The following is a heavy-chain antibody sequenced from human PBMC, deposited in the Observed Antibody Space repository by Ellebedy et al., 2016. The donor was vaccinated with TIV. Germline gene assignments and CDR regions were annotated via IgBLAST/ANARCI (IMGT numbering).Heavy chain of an antibody. V-gene: IGHV3-7*03. CDR1: GFTFSSYW. D-gene: IGHD1-26*01. Sequence: GESLKIPCAASGFTFSSYWMSWVRQAPGKGLEWVANIKQDGSKRFYVDSVKGRITISRDNAKNSLYLQMNNLRAEDTAVYYCARDTLVGVTDSYFDYWGQGTLVTVSS. J-gene: IGHJ4*02. CDR2: IKQDGSKR. CDR3: ARDTLVGVTDSYFDY.